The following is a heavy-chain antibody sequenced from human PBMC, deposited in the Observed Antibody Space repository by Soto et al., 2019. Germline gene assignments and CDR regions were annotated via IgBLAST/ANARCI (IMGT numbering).Heavy chain of an antibody. CDR1: FGSFSGYY. J-gene: IGHJ4*02. Sequence: SEALSVTWAVYFGSFSGYYWSWIRQPPGKGLEWIGEINHSGSTNYNPSLKSRVTISVDTSKNQFSLKLSSVTAADTAVYYCARGWGRIFDYWGQGTLVTVSS. CDR2: INHSGST. V-gene: IGHV4-34*01. CDR3: ARGWGRIFDY. D-gene: IGHD7-27*01.